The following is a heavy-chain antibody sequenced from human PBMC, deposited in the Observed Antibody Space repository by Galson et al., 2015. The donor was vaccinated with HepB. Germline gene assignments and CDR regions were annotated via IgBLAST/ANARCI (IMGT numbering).Heavy chain of an antibody. Sequence: SLRLSCAASGFTFSNAWMSWVRQAPGKGLEWVGRIKSKTDGGTTDYAAPVKGRFTISRDDSKNTLYLQMNSLKTEDTAVYYCTTDPGPIQPLNWGQGTLVTVSS. D-gene: IGHD1-1*01. CDR2: IKSKTDGGTT. J-gene: IGHJ4*02. CDR3: TTDPGPIQPLN. CDR1: GFTFSNAW. V-gene: IGHV3-15*01.